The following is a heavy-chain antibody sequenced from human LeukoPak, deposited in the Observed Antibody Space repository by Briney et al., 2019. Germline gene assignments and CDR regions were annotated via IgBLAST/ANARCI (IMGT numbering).Heavy chain of an antibody. CDR1: GFTFSSYS. V-gene: IGHV4-4*02. CDR2: IYHSGST. Sequence: GSLRLSCAASGFTFSSYSMNWVRQPPGKGLEWIGEIYHSGSTNYNPSLKSRVTISVDKSKNQFSLKLSSVTAADTAVYYCARSLELLLGVAFDIWGQGTMVTVSS. CDR3: ARSLELLLGVAFDI. D-gene: IGHD1-7*01. J-gene: IGHJ3*02.